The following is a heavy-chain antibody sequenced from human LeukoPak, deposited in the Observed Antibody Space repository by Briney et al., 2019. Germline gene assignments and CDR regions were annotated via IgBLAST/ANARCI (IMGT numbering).Heavy chain of an antibody. CDR3: ARALWSGPVYYGMDV. V-gene: IGHV3-7*01. D-gene: IGHD3-10*01. J-gene: IGHJ6*02. Sequence: GGSLRLSCAASGFPFNAYWMTWVHQAPGKGLEWVANIRQDGDTKYYVDSVKGRFTISRDNAKNSLYLQMNSLRAEDTAVYYCARALWSGPVYYGMDVWGQGTTVTVSS. CDR1: GFPFNAYW. CDR2: IRQDGDTK.